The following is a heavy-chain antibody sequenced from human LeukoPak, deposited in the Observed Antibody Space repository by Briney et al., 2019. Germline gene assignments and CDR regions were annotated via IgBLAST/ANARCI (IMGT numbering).Heavy chain of an antibody. CDR3: AREGITVDGYIDC. J-gene: IGHJ4*02. CDR1: GGSISSYY. D-gene: IGHD4-17*01. Sequence: SETLSLTCTVSGGSISSYYWSWIRQPPGKGLEWIGYIYYSGSTNYNPSLKSRVTISVDTSKNQFSLKLSSVTAADTAVYYCAREGITVDGYIDCWGQGTLVTVSS. CDR2: IYYSGST. V-gene: IGHV4-59*01.